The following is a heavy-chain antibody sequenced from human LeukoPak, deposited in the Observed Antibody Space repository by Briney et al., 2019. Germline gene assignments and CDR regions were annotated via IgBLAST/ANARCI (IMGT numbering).Heavy chain of an antibody. D-gene: IGHD3-10*01. V-gene: IGHV6-1*01. Sequence: SQTLSLTCAIFGDSVSSNFAAWNWIRQSPSRGLEWLGRTYYRSKWYNDYAVSVKSRITINPDTSKNQFSLHLNSVTPEDTAVYYCVSPMVRGAKTDQYPPGFPPDYYYYYMDVWGKGTTVTVSS. CDR2: TYYRSKWYN. CDR3: VSPMVRGAKTDQYPPGFPPDYYYYYMDV. J-gene: IGHJ6*03. CDR1: GDSVSSNFAA.